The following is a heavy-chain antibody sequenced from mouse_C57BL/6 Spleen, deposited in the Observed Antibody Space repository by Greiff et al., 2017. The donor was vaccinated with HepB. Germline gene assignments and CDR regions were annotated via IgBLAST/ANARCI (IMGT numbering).Heavy chain of an antibody. Sequence: QVQLQQPGAELVKPGASVKVSCKASGYTFTSYWMHWVKQRPGQGLEWIGRIHPSDSDTNYNQKFKGKATLTVDKSSSTAYMQLSSLKPEDSAVYYCAMSYYYGGFAYWGQGTLVTVSA. CDR3: AMSYYYGGFAY. D-gene: IGHD1-1*01. CDR2: IHPSDSDT. J-gene: IGHJ3*01. CDR1: GYTFTSYW. V-gene: IGHV1-74*01.